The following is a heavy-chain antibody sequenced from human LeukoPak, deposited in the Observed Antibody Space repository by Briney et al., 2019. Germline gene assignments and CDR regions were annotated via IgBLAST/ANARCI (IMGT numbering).Heavy chain of an antibody. CDR3: ARHPPSYNWNDVGNWFDP. D-gene: IGHD1-20*01. V-gene: IGHV4-59*08. CDR1: GGSISSYY. J-gene: IGHJ5*02. Sequence: SETLSLTCTVSGGSISSYYWSWIRQPPGKGLEWIGYIYYSGSTNYNPSLKSRVTISVDTSKNQFSLKLSSVTAAVTAVYYCARHPPSYNWNDVGNWFDPWGQGTLVTVSS. CDR2: IYYSGST.